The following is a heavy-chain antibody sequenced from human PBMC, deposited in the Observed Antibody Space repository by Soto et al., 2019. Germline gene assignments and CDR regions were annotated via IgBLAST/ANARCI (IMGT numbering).Heavy chain of an antibody. V-gene: IGHV3-7*04. J-gene: IGHJ4*02. CDR1: GFTFSNYW. CDR2: IKQDGSEK. CDR3: ARDRAMDDY. Sequence: EVQLVESGGGLVQPGGSLRLSCTASGFTFSNYWMNWVRQTPGKGLEWVANIKQDGSEKYYVDSVKGRFTISRDNARNSLYLQRNSLRVDDTAVYYCARDRAMDDYWGQGTLVTVSS. D-gene: IGHD5-18*01.